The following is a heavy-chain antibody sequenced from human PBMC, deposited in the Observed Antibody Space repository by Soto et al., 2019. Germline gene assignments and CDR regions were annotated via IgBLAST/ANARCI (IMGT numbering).Heavy chain of an antibody. D-gene: IGHD3-22*01. J-gene: IGHJ4*02. CDR3: AVDYYDSSGYYPGPFDY. CDR2: ISYDGSNK. V-gene: IGHV3-30*03. CDR1: GFTFSSYG. Sequence: GGSVRLSCAASGFTFSSYGMHWVRQAPGKGLEWVAVISYDGSNKYYADSVEGRFTISRDNSKNTLYLQMNSLRAEDTAVYYCAVDYYDSSGYYPGPFDYWGQGTLVTVSS.